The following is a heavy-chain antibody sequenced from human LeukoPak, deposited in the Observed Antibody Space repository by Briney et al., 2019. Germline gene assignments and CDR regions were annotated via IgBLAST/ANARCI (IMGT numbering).Heavy chain of an antibody. CDR2: IIQDGSAK. J-gene: IGHJ4*02. V-gene: IGHV3-7*02. D-gene: IGHD3-22*01. Sequence: PGGSLRLSCAASGFTFSSYAMSWVRQAPGKGLVWVANIIQDGSAKNYVDSVKGRFTISRDNAKNSLYLQMNSLRAEDTAVYYCASVTSYYYNTSGDYYFDYWGQGTLVTVSS. CDR3: ASVTSYYYNTSGDYYFDY. CDR1: GFTFSSYA.